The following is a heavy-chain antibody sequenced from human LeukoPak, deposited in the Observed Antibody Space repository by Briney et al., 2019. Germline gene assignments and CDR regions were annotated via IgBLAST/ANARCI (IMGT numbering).Heavy chain of an antibody. CDR1: GFTVSSNY. V-gene: IGHV3-21*01. Sequence: PGWSLRLSCAASGFTVSSNYMSCVRQAPGKGLEWVSSIRSSTRNTYYTYSVKGRFTISRDNAKNSLYLQMSSLRAEDTAVYYCARGGNFGVDISDYWGQGTLVTVSS. J-gene: IGHJ4*02. D-gene: IGHD3-3*01. CDR2: IRSSTRNT. CDR3: ARGGNFGVDISDY.